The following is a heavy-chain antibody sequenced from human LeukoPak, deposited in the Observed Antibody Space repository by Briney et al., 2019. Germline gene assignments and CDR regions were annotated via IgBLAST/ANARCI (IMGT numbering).Heavy chain of an antibody. J-gene: IGHJ6*02. D-gene: IGHD3-16*01. CDR1: GGTFSSYA. CDR3: SSTPGDSYYYYGMDV. V-gene: IGHV1-69*04. Sequence: SVKVSCKASGGTFSSYAISWVRQAPGQGFEWMGRIIPIFGIANYAQKFQGRVTITADKSTSTAYMELSSLRSEDTAVYYCSSTPGDSYYYYGMDVWGQGTTVTVSS. CDR2: IIPIFGIA.